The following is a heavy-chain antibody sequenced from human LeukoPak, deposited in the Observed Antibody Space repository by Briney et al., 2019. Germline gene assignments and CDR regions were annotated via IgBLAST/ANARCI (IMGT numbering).Heavy chain of an antibody. Sequence: SETLSLTCAVSGSSISSYYWSWIRQPPGKGLEWIGYSYYSGSTNYNPSPKSRVTISVDTSKNQFSLKLSSVTAADTAVYYCARGVWSGYSIDYWGQGTLVTVSS. CDR2: SYYSGST. CDR3: ARGVWSGYSIDY. D-gene: IGHD3-3*01. J-gene: IGHJ4*02. V-gene: IGHV4-59*01. CDR1: GSSISSYY.